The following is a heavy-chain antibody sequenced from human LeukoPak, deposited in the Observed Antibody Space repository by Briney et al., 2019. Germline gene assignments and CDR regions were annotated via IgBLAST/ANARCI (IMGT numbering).Heavy chain of an antibody. D-gene: IGHD5-12*01. J-gene: IGHJ4*02. CDR1: GYTFSDYY. V-gene: IGHV1-2*02. CDR2: INPNSGGT. CDR3: ARRIRLHYFDY. Sequence: ASVKVSCKASGYTFSDYYLHWVRQAPGQGLEWMGWINPNSGGTNYAQKFQGRVTMTRDTSISTAYMELSRLRSDDTAVYYCARRIRLHYFDYWGQGTLVTVSS.